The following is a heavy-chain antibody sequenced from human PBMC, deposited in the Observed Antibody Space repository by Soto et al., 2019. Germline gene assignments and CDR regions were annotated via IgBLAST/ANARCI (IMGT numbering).Heavy chain of an antibody. J-gene: IGHJ4*02. D-gene: IGHD2-15*01. CDR2: ISYSGNT. CDR3: ACLRGKRRSLIDY. CDR1: GDSTSNYY. Sequence: SGNLALTCIISGDSTSNYYWSWIRQSPGKGLEWIGYISYSGNTNYNPSLKSRVTISVDTSKDQLSLKVTSVTAADTAMYYCACLRGKRRSLIDYRGQRTPVPVSS. V-gene: IGHV4-59*01.